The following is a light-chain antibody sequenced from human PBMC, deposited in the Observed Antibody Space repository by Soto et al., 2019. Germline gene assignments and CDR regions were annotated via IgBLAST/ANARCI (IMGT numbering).Light chain of an antibody. Sequence: DIQMTQSPSSLSASVGDRVTITCQASQDISNHLNWYQHKPGKAPKALIYDASNLEPGVPTRFSGSGSGTDFTFTISSLQPEDIATYYCQQYDDVPSYTFGQGTKREIK. J-gene: IGKJ2*01. CDR3: QQYDDVPSYT. CDR1: QDISNH. V-gene: IGKV1-33*01. CDR2: DAS.